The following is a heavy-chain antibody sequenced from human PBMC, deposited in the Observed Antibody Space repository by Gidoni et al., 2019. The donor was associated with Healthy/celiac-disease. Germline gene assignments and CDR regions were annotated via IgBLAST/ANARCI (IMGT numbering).Heavy chain of an antibody. J-gene: IGHJ4*02. D-gene: IGHD3-10*01. CDR3: AKDSARFFYYFDY. V-gene: IGHV3-30*18. CDR1: GFTFSSYG. CDR2: ISYDGSNK. Sequence: QVQLVESGGGVVQPGRSLRLSCAASGFTFSSYGMHWVRQAPGKVLEWVAVISYDGSNKYYADAVKGRFTISRDNSKNTLYLQMNSLRAEDTAVYYCAKDSARFFYYFDYWGQGTLVTVSS.